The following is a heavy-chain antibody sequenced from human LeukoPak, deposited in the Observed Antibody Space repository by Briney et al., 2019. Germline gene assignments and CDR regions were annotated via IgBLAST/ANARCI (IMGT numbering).Heavy chain of an antibody. CDR2: IKQDGSEK. V-gene: IGHV3-7*03. Sequence: GGSLRLSCAASGFTFSSYWMSWVRQAPGKGLEWVANIKQDGSEKYYVDSVKGRFTISRDNAKNSLYLQMNSLRAEDTAVYYCAKDYYYDTPRIFDYWGQGTLVTVSS. CDR1: GFTFSSYW. J-gene: IGHJ4*02. CDR3: AKDYYYDTPRIFDY. D-gene: IGHD3-22*01.